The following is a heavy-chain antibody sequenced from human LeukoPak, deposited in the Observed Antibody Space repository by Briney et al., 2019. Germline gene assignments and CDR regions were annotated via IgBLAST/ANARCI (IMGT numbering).Heavy chain of an antibody. D-gene: IGHD6-13*01. CDR1: GGSFSGYY. V-gene: IGHV4-34*01. J-gene: IGHJ4*02. CDR2: INHSGST. Sequence: KPSETLSLTCAVYGGSFSGYYWSWIRQPPGKGLEWIGEINHSGSTNYHPSLKSRVTISVDTSKNQFSLKLSSVTAADTAVYHCARIAAAVDYWGQGTLVTVSS. CDR3: ARIAAAVDY.